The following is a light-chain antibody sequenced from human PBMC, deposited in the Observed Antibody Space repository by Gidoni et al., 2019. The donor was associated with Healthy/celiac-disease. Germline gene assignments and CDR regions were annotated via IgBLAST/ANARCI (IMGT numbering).Light chain of an antibody. V-gene: IGLV2-11*01. CDR3: CSYAGSYSYV. CDR2: AVS. Sequence: QSALTQPRAVSGCLGRSVTISCTGTSSDVGGYNYVSWYQQHPGKAPKLMIYAVSKRPSGVPDRFSGSKSGTTASLTISGLQAEDEADYYCCSYAGSYSYVFGTGPKVTVL. CDR1: SSDVGGYNY. J-gene: IGLJ1*01.